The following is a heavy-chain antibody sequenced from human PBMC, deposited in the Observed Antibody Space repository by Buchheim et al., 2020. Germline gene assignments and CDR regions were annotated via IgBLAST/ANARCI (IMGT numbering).Heavy chain of an antibody. D-gene: IGHD4-11*01. CDR3: ARDCGIRSPEDYSVFDP. J-gene: IGHJ5*02. Sequence: EVQLVESGGGLVKPGGSLRLSCAASGFTFSSYTMNWVRQAPGKGLEWVSSITSSSTYINYADSVKGRFTISRDNAKNSLYPQMNSLRAEDTAVYYCARDCGIRSPEDYSVFDPWGQGTL. V-gene: IGHV3-21*02. CDR2: ITSSSTYI. CDR1: GFTFSSYT.